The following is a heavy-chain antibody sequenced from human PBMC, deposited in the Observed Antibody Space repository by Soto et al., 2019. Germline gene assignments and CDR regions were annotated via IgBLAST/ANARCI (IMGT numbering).Heavy chain of an antibody. CDR2: IYYSGST. D-gene: IGHD5-12*01. CDR1: GGSISSSSYY. V-gene: IGHV4-39*01. Sequence: QLQLQESGPGLVKPSETLSLSCTVSGGSISSSSYYWGWIRQPPGKGLEWIGSIYYSGSTYYNPSLKSRVTISVDTSKNQFSLKLSSVTAADTAVYYCARHLGERWLQLGWFDPWGQGTLVTVSS. J-gene: IGHJ5*02. CDR3: ARHLGERWLQLGWFDP.